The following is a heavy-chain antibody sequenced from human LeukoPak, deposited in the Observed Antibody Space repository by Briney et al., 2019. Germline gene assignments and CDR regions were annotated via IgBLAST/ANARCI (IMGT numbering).Heavy chain of an antibody. J-gene: IGHJ4*02. CDR3: ARDITLHTYSSSDFDY. CDR2: ISYDGSNK. D-gene: IGHD6-6*01. CDR1: GFTFSSYA. V-gene: IGHV3-30-3*01. Sequence: PGGSLRLSCAASGFTFSSYAMHWVRQAPGKGLEWVAVISYDGSNKYYADSVKGRFTISRDNSKNTLYLQMNSLRAEDTAVYYCARDITLHTYSSSDFDYWGQGTLVTVSS.